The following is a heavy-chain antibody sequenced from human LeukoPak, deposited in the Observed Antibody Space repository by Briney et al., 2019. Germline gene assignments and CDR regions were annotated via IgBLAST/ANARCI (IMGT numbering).Heavy chain of an antibody. CDR3: AREDYGDYSGSWFDP. V-gene: IGHV3-48*03. D-gene: IGHD4-17*01. CDR2: ISSSGSTI. J-gene: IGHJ5*02. Sequence: PGGSLRLSCAASGFTFSSYEMNWVRQAPGKGLEWVSYISSSGSTIYYADSVKGRFTISRDNAKNSLYLQMNSLRAEDTAVYYCAREDYGDYSGSWFDPWSQGTLVTVSS. CDR1: GFTFSSYE.